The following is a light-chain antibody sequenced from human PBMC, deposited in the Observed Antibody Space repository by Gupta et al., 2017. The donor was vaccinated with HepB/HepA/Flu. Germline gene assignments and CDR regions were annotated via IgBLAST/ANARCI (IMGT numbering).Light chain of an antibody. J-gene: IGLJ3*02. CDR2: DNN. Sequence: QSVLTQPPSVSAAPGQKVTIYCSGRSSNIGNNYVSWSQQLPGTAPKLIIYDNNKRPSGIPARFSGSKSGTSATLGITGLQTGYEADYYCGTWDSSLSAPVFGGWPKLTVL. CDR1: SSNIGNNY. CDR3: GTWDSSLSAPV. V-gene: IGLV1-51*01.